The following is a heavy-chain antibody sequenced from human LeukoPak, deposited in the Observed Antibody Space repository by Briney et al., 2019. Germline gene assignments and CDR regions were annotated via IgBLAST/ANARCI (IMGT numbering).Heavy chain of an antibody. D-gene: IGHD1-26*01. CDR3: ARLRYSGSYYLGYNFDY. Sequence: PSETLSLTCTVSGGSISSSSYYWGWLRQPPGKGLEWIGSIYYSGSTYYNPSLKSRVTISADTSKNQFSLKLSSVTAADTAVYYCARLRYSGSYYLGYNFDYWGQGTLVTVSS. CDR2: IYYSGST. CDR1: GGSISSSSYY. V-gene: IGHV4-39*01. J-gene: IGHJ4*02.